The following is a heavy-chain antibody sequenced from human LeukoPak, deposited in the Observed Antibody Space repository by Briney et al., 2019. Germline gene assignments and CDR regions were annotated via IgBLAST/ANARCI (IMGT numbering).Heavy chain of an antibody. CDR1: GGSISSYY. D-gene: IGHD2-15*01. Sequence: SETLSLTCTVSGGSISSYYWSWIRQPAGKGLEWIGRIYTSGSTNYNPSLKSRVTMSVDTSKNQFSLKLSSVTAADTAVYYCARGEVVVAATPPNNWFDPWGQGTLVTASS. CDR3: ARGEVVVAATPPNNWFDP. J-gene: IGHJ5*02. V-gene: IGHV4-4*07. CDR2: IYTSGST.